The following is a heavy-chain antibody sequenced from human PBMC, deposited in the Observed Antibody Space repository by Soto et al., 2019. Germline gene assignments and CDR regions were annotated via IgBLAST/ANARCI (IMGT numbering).Heavy chain of an antibody. CDR1: GYTFTSYA. V-gene: IGHV1-3*01. Sequence: ASVKVSCKASGYTFTSYAMHWVRQAPGQSLEWMGWINGGNGNTKYSHRFQGRVTITRDTSASTAYMELSSLRSEDTAVYYWTRGRSTLWFVAPPPKYYYYMDVWGKGTTVTVSS. J-gene: IGHJ6*03. CDR2: INGGNGNT. D-gene: IGHD3-10*01. CDR3: TRGRSTLWFVAPPPKYYYYMDV.